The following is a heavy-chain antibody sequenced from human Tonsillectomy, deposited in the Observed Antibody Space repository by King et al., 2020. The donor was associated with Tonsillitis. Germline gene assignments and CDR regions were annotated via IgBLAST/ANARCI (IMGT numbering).Heavy chain of an antibody. J-gene: IGHJ6*02. D-gene: IGHD6-6*01. V-gene: IGHV4-59*08. CDR3: ACSTEKVPYYYGLDV. CDR1: GGSISNYY. CDR2: IYYSGSA. Sequence: VQLQESGPGLVKPSETLSLTCTVSGGSISNYYWSWIRQPPGKGLEWIGYIYYSGSANYNPSLKSRVTISIDTSKTQFSLKLSSVTAADTALYYCACSTEKVPYYYGLDVWGQGTTVTVSS.